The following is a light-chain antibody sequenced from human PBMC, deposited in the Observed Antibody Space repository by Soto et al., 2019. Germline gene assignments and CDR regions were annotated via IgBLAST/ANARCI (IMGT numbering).Light chain of an antibody. Sequence: QSALTQPASVSGSPGQSITISCTGTSSDVGGYIYVSWYQQHPGKAPKLMIYDNYKRTSGITDRISGSKSGTSATLGITGLQAGDAADYYCGTWDSSLNGYVFGPGTKLTVL. CDR3: GTWDSSLNGYV. J-gene: IGLJ1*01. CDR1: SSDVGGYIY. V-gene: IGLV2-14*01. CDR2: DNY.